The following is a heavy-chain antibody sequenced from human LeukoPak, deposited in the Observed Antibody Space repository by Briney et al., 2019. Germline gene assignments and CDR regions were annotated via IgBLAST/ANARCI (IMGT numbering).Heavy chain of an antibody. J-gene: IGHJ4*02. CDR3: VRDGYSYGSVFDY. Sequence: GGSLRLSCAASGFTFSSYWMSWVRQAPGKGLEWVANIKQDGSEKYYVDSVKGRFTISRDNAKNSLYLQMSSLRAEDTAVYYCVRDGYSYGSVFDYWGQETLVTVSS. D-gene: IGHD5-18*01. CDR2: IKQDGSEK. V-gene: IGHV3-7*01. CDR1: GFTFSSYW.